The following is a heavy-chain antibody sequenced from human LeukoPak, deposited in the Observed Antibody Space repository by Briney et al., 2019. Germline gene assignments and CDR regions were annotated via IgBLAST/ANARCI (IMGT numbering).Heavy chain of an antibody. J-gene: IGHJ4*02. CDR3: ARVDTAMVIDY. Sequence: GASVKVSCKASGYTFINYGISWVRQAPGQGLEWMGRIIPILGIANYAQKFQGRVTITADKSTSTAYMELSSLRSEDTAVYYCARVDTAMVIDYWGQGTLVTVSS. CDR2: IIPILGIA. V-gene: IGHV1-69*04. CDR1: GYTFINYG. D-gene: IGHD5-18*01.